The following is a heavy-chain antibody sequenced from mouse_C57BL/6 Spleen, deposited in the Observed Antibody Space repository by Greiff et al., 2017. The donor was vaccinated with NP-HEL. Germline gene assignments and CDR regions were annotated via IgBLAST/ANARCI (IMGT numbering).Heavy chain of an antibody. V-gene: IGHV5-4*01. CDR3: ARDQGTYYSNYLDY. Sequence: EVKLVESGGGLVKPGGSLKLSCAASGFTFSSYAMSWVRQTPEKSLEWVATISDGGSYTYYPDNVKGRFTISRDNAKNNLYLQMSHLKSEDTAMYYCARDQGTYYSNYLDYWGQGTTLTVSS. CDR1: GFTFSSYA. CDR2: ISDGGSYT. J-gene: IGHJ2*01. D-gene: IGHD2-5*01.